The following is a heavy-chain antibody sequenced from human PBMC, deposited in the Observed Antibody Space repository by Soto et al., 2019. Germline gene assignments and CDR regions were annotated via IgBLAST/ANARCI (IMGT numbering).Heavy chain of an antibody. CDR1: GFTFSSYA. V-gene: IGHV3-23*01. J-gene: IGHJ4*02. D-gene: IGHD3-10*01. Sequence: EVQLLESGGGLVQPGGSLRLSCAASGFTFSSYAMNWVRQAPGTGLEWVSVISGSGGSTYYADSVKGRFTISRDNSQNKLELQMNSLRAEDTAVYFCAKRNYGLEFDYWGQGTLVTVSS. CDR2: ISGSGGST. CDR3: AKRNYGLEFDY.